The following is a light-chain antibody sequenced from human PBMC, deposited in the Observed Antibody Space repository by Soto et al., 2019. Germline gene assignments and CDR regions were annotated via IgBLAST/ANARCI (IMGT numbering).Light chain of an antibody. CDR2: KAS. CDR3: QQYNSSWT. CDR1: QSISSW. V-gene: IGKV1-5*03. J-gene: IGKJ1*01. Sequence: DIQMTQSPSTLSASVGDRVTITCRASQSISSWLAWYQQKPGKAPKLLIYKASSLESGVPSRFSGSGSGNEFTLTISSLQPDDFATYYCQQYNSSWTFGQGTKVEIK.